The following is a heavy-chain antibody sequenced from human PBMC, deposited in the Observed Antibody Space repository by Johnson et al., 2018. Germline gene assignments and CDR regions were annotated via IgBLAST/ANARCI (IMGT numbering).Heavy chain of an antibody. V-gene: IGHV3-21*04. D-gene: IGHD2-15*01. CDR2: ISSSSSYI. J-gene: IGHJ1*01. CDR1: GFTFSSYS. Sequence: VQLVQSGGGLVKPGGSLRLSCAASGFTFSSYSMNWVRQAPGKGLEWVSSISSSSSYIYYADSMKGRFTISRDNAKNSLYLQMTSLRAEDTAVYYCASPAGGGWVQHWGQGTLVTVSS. CDR3: ASPAGGGWVQH.